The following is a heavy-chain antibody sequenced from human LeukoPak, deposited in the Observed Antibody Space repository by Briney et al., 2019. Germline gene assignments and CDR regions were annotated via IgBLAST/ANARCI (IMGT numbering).Heavy chain of an antibody. D-gene: IGHD6-13*01. CDR3: AKGGKETSWYVG. CDR2: INSDGSST. J-gene: IGHJ4*02. V-gene: IGHV3-74*01. CDR1: GFTFSSYW. Sequence: GGSLRLSCAASGFTFSSYWMHWVRQAPGKGLVWVSRINSDGSSTSYADSVKGRFTISRDNSKNTLYLQMNSLRAEDTAVYYCAKGGKETSWYVGWGQGTLVTVSS.